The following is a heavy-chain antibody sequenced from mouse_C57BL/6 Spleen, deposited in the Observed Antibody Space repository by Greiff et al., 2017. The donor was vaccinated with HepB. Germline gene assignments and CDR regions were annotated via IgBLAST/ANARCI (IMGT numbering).Heavy chain of an antibody. D-gene: IGHD2-5*01. Sequence: VKRREAGVGLVQPGVSMKLSCAASGFTFSDAWMDWVRQSPEKGLEWVAEIRNKANNHATYYAESVKGRFTISRDDSKSSVYLQMNSLRAEDTGIYYCTSIVTTSYYYAMDYWGQGTSVTVSS. J-gene: IGHJ4*01. CDR2: IRNKANNHAT. CDR1: GFTFSDAW. V-gene: IGHV6-6*01. CDR3: TSIVTTSYYYAMDY.